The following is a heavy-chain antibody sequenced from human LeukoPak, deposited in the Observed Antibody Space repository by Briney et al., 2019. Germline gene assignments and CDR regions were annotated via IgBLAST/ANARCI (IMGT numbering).Heavy chain of an antibody. V-gene: IGHV3-33*01. Sequence: GRSLRLSCAASGFTFSSYGMHWVRQAPGKGLEWVAVIWYDGSNKYYADSVKGRFTISRDNYKNTLYLQMNSLRAEDKAVYYCARDTYYYDSSGYYGSFDYWGQGTLVTVSS. CDR2: IWYDGSNK. J-gene: IGHJ4*02. CDR3: ARDTYYYDSSGYYGSFDY. CDR1: GFTFSSYG. D-gene: IGHD3-22*01.